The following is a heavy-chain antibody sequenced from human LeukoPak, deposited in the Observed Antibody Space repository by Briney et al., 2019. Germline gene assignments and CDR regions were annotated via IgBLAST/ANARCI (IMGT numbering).Heavy chain of an antibody. V-gene: IGHV1-2*02. CDR2: IDPNSGDT. J-gene: IGHJ4*02. Sequence: ASVKVSCKASGYSFSGYYMHWVRQAPGQGLEWMGWIDPNSGDTNYAQKFQGRVTMTRDTSISTAYMELSGLISDDTAVYYCAKDQGRGYTYGLYYFDYWGQGTLVTVSS. D-gene: IGHD5-18*01. CDR1: GYSFSGYY. CDR3: AKDQGRGYTYGLYYFDY.